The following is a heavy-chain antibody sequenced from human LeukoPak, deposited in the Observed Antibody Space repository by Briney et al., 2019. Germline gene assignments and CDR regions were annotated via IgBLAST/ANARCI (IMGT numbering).Heavy chain of an antibody. J-gene: IGHJ4*02. V-gene: IGHV3-23*01. Sequence: GGSVRLSCAASGFMFSNYAMTWVRQAPGKGLEWVSVINNSGGATFYADSVKGRFTIPRDNSKNTVYLQMNSLRAEDTAVYYCARDWRCPGGYWGQGTLVTVSS. CDR1: GFMFSNYA. CDR3: ARDWRCPGGY. CDR2: INNSGGAT. D-gene: IGHD2-8*02.